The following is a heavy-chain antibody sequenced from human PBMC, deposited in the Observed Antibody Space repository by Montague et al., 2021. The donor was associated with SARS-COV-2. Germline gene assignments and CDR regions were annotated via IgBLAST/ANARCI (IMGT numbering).Heavy chain of an antibody. V-gene: IGHV4-39*01. D-gene: IGHD3-22*01. Sequence: SETLSLTCTVSGGSISSSSYYWGWIRQPPGKGLEWIGCIYYSGSTYYNPSLKSRVTISVDTSKNQFSLKLSSVTAADTAVYYCARQGPSITMIVVVRPTDGFGPWGQGTLVTVSS. CDR2: IYYSGST. J-gene: IGHJ5*02. CDR3: ARQGPSITMIVVVRPTDGFGP. CDR1: GGSISSSSYY.